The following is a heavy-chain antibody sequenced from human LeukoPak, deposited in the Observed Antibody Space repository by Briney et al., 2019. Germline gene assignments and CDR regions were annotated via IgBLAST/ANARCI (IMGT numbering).Heavy chain of an antibody. Sequence: ASVKVSCKASGYTFTSYDINWVRQATGQGLEWMGWMNPNSGNTGYAQKFQGRVTMTRNTSISTAYMELSSLRSEDTAVYYCARGGRITMVRGVLGDHYYDYYMDVWGKGTTVTVSS. CDR1: GYTFTSYD. V-gene: IGHV1-8*01. D-gene: IGHD3-10*01. CDR3: ARGGRITMVRGVLGDHYYDYYMDV. CDR2: MNPNSGNT. J-gene: IGHJ6*03.